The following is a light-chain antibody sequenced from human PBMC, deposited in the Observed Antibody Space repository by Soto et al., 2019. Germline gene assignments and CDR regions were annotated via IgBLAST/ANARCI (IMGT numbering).Light chain of an antibody. CDR1: QSVSSS. J-gene: IGKJ5*01. V-gene: IGKV3-11*01. CDR2: DAS. Sequence: EIVLTQSPATLSLSPGERATLSCRASQSVSSSLAWYQHKPGQAPRLLMYDASNRATGIPARFSGSGSGTDFTLPISTLEPEDFAVYYCHQVASGLTFGQGTRLDIK. CDR3: HQVASGLT.